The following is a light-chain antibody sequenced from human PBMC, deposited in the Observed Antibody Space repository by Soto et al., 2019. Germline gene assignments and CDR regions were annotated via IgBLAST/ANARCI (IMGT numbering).Light chain of an antibody. V-gene: IGKV3-11*01. J-gene: IGKJ1*01. CDR1: QSVSSY. Sequence: EIVFTQSRATLSLSPGERATLSCRASQSVSSYLAWYQQKPGQAPRLLIHEASNMATGIPSRFSGSGSGTDFTLTISSLEPEDFAVYYCQHRNSWLWTFGQGTKVDIK. CDR2: EAS. CDR3: QHRNSWLWT.